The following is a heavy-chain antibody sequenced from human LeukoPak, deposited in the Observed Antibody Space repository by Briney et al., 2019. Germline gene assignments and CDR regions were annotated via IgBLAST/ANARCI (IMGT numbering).Heavy chain of an antibody. V-gene: IGHV3-23*01. J-gene: IGHJ4*02. D-gene: IGHD6-19*01. Sequence: GGSLRLSCAASGFTFSNYAMSWARQAPGKGLEWVSAISGSGGSTYYADSVKGRFTISRDNSKNTLYLQMNSLRAEDTAVYYCARKVSFSSGWYFDYWGQGTLVTVSS. CDR3: ARKVSFSSGWYFDY. CDR1: GFTFSNYA. CDR2: ISGSGGST.